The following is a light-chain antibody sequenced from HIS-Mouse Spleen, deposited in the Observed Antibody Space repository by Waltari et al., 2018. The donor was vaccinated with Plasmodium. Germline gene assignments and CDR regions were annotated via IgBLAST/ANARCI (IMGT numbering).Light chain of an antibody. Sequence: EIVMTQSPATLSVSPGERATLSCRASQSVSSNLAWYQQKPGPAPRLLIYGASTRATGIPARFSGSGSGTECTLTISSLQSEDFAVYCCQQYNNWSFTFGPGTKVDIK. CDR3: QQYNNWSFT. J-gene: IGKJ3*01. V-gene: IGKV3-15*01. CDR2: GAS. CDR1: QSVSSN.